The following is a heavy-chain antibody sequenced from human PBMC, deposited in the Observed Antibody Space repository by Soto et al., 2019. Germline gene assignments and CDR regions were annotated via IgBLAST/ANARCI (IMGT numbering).Heavy chain of an antibody. Sequence: QVQLVESGGGVVQPGRSLRLSCAASGFTFSNYAHHWVRQAPGKGLEWVAFISSNGGDKFYADSVKGRFTISRDNSRNTLYLQMNSLRPEDTALYHCAREANDFDIWGQGTMVTVSS. CDR2: ISSNGGDK. V-gene: IGHV3-30*04. CDR1: GFTFSNYA. J-gene: IGHJ3*02. CDR3: AREANDFDI.